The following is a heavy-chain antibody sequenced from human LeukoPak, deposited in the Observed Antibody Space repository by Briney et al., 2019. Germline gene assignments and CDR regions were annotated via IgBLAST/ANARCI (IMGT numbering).Heavy chain of an antibody. CDR1: GFTASSNY. V-gene: IGHV3-53*04. D-gene: IGHD4-17*01. J-gene: IGHJ3*02. CDR3: ARHLSGDDI. Sequence: QPGGSLRLSCAASGFTASSNYMSWVRQAPGKGLEWVSVIYSDDRTYYADSVKGRFTISKHTSKKTLYLQMNSLRAEDTAVYYCARHLSGDDIWGQGTMVTVSS. CDR2: IYSDDRT.